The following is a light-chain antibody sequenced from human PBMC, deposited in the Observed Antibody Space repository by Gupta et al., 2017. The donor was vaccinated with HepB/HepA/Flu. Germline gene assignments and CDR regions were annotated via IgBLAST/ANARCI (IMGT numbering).Light chain of an antibody. V-gene: IGKV3-15*01. CDR2: GAS. CDR3: QQYNNWWT. Sequence: EIVMTQSQAILSVSPGERATLACMAMQSVSSNCAWYQQKPGHATRLLIYGASTRATVIPARCGGSWSGTEFTLTISSLQSEDFAVYYCQQYNNWWTFGQGTKVEIK. J-gene: IGKJ1*01. CDR1: QSVSSN.